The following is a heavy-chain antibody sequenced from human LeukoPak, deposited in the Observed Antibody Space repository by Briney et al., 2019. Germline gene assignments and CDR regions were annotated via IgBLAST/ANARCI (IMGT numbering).Heavy chain of an antibody. CDR2: ISSSSSYI. D-gene: IGHD3-10*01. CDR3: ARHPLLWFGELLYEDY. J-gene: IGHJ4*02. V-gene: IGHV3-21*01. CDR1: GFTFSSYS. Sequence: PGGSLRLSCAASGFTFSSYSWNWVRQAPGKGLEGVSSISSSSSYIYYADSVKGRFTISRDNAKNSLYLQMNSLRAEDTAVYYCARHPLLWFGELLYEDYWGQGTLVTVSS.